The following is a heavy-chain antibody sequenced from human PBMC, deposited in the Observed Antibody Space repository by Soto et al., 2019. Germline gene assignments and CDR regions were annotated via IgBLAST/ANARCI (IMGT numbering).Heavy chain of an antibody. CDR2: ISGSGGST. Sequence: EVQLLESGGGLVQPGGSLSLSCAASGFTFSSYAMSWVRQAPGKGLEWVSAISGSGGSTYYADSVKGRFTISRDNSKNTLYLQMNSLRAEDTAVYYCAKSSGVGGVAGNLEIQHWGQGTLVTVSS. CDR1: GFTFSSYA. V-gene: IGHV3-23*01. D-gene: IGHD6-19*01. CDR3: AKSSGVGGVAGNLEIQH. J-gene: IGHJ1*01.